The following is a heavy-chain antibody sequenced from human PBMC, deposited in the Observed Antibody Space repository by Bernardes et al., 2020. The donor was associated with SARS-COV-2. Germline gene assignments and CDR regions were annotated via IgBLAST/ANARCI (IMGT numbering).Heavy chain of an antibody. CDR2: ISAYNRDT. V-gene: IGHV1-18*04. Sequence: ASVKVSCKASGYTFTTHGITWVRQAPGQGLEWMGWISAYNRDTKYAQNFQGRVTMTIDASTSTAYMELRSLTSDDTATYYCARDPSNSSGWSAYSDYWGQGTLVTVSS. CDR3: ARDPSNSSGWSAYSDY. CDR1: GYTFTTHG. J-gene: IGHJ4*02. D-gene: IGHD6-19*01.